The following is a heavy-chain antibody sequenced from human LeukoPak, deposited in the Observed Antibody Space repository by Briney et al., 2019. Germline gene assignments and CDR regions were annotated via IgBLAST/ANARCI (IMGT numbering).Heavy chain of an antibody. CDR2: ITAYNGNP. CDR1: GYTFTSYG. Sequence: SVKVSCKASGYTFTSYGISGVRQAPGQGLEWMGWITAYNGNPNSAQTLQGRVTMPTDTSTSTAYMELTRLTSDDPPVYYCAKMSPQGIAVAPRGQGTLVTVSS. CDR3: AKMSPQGIAVAP. J-gene: IGHJ5*02. D-gene: IGHD6-19*01. V-gene: IGHV1-18*01.